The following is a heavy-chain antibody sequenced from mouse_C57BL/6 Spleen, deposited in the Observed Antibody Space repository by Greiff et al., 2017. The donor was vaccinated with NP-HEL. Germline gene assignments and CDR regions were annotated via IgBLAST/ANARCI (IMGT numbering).Heavy chain of an antibody. J-gene: IGHJ4*01. CDR1: GFTFTDYY. CDR2: IRNKANGYTT. CDR3: EREGDYAMDY. Sequence: EVQGVESGGGLVQPGGSLSLSCAASGFTFTDYYMSWVRQPPGKALEWLGFIRNKANGYTTEYSAYVKGRFNISIDNSQSILYLPMNALRAEDSATSYCEREGDYAMDYWGQGTSVTVSS. V-gene: IGHV7-3*01.